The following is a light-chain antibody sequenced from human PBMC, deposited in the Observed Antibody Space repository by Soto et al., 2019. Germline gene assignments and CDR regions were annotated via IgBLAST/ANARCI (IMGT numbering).Light chain of an antibody. CDR1: SSDVGGFNY. Sequence: QSVLTQPASVSGSPGQSIAISCTGTSSDVGGFNYVSWYQQHPGKAPKLLIYDVSSRPSGVSDRFSGSKSGNTASLTISGLQAEDEADYYCASYTARPSYVLGARTKVTVL. CDR2: DVS. CDR3: ASYTARPSYV. V-gene: IGLV2-14*03. J-gene: IGLJ1*01.